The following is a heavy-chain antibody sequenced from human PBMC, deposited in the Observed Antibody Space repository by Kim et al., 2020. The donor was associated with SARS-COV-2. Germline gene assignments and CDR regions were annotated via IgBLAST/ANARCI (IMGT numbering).Heavy chain of an antibody. Sequence: GESLKISCKGSGYSFTSYWIGWVRQMPGKGLEWMGIIYPGDSDTRYSPSFQGQVTISADKSISTAYLQWSSLKASDTAMYYCARPHGSYGWGADAFDIWGQGTMVTVSS. CDR1: GYSFTSYW. CDR3: ARPHGSYGWGADAFDI. V-gene: IGHV5-51*01. J-gene: IGHJ3*02. D-gene: IGHD3-10*01. CDR2: IYPGDSDT.